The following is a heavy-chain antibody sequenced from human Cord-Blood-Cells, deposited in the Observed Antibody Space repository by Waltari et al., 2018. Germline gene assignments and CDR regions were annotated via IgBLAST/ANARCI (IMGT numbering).Heavy chain of an antibody. CDR2: IYYSGST. CDR3: ARLNVPFYYDSSGYYYFDY. J-gene: IGHJ4*02. Sequence: QLQLQESGPGLVKPSETLSLTCTVSGGPISSSSYSWGWIGQPPGTGLEWIGSIYYSGSTYYNPSLKSRVTISVDTSKNQFSLKLSSVTAADTAVYYCARLNVPFYYDSSGYYYFDYWGQGTLVTVSS. D-gene: IGHD3-22*01. CDR1: GGPISSSSYS. V-gene: IGHV4-39*07.